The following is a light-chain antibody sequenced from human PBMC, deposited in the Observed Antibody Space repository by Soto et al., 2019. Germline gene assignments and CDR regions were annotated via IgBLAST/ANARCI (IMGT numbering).Light chain of an antibody. CDR2: EVN. J-gene: IGLJ2*01. CDR1: SSDVGSYDL. V-gene: IGLV2-23*01. CDR3: CSYAGSSTLL. Sequence: QSALTQPASVSGSTGQSITISCTRTSSDVGSYDLVSWYQQHPDKAPKLVIYEVNKRPSGVSNRFSGSKSGNTASLTISGLQPEDEADYYCCSYAGSSTLLVGGGTKLTVL.